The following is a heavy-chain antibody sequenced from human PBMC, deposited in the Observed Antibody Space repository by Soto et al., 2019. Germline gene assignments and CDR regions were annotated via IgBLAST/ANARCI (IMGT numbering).Heavy chain of an antibody. J-gene: IGHJ6*02. CDR1: GFTFSSYA. CDR3: AKDLMRSSSYYYYGMDV. Sequence: GGSLRLSCAASGFTFSSYAMSWVRQAPGKGLEWVSAISGSGGSTYYADSVKGRFTISRDNSKNTLYLQMNSLRAEDTAVYYCAKDLMRSSSYYYYGMDVWGQGTTVTVAS. CDR2: ISGSGGST. V-gene: IGHV3-23*01. D-gene: IGHD6-6*01.